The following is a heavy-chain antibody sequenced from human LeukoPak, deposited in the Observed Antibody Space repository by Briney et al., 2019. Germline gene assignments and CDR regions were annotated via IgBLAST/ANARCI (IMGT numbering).Heavy chain of an antibody. Sequence: ASVKVSCKASGGTFSSYAINWVRQATGQGLEWMGWMNPNSGDTGYAQKFQGRVTMTRSTSISTAYMELSSLTSDDTAVYYCATGGDYYSDTSGPRVWGQGTLVTVSS. D-gene: IGHD3-22*01. J-gene: IGHJ4*02. CDR3: ATGGDYYSDTSGPRV. V-gene: IGHV1-8*02. CDR2: MNPNSGDT. CDR1: GGTFSSYA.